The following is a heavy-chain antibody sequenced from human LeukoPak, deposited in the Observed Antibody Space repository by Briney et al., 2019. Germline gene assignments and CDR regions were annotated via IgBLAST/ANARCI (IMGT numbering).Heavy chain of an antibody. Sequence: GASVKVSCKASGYTFGTHWMHWVRQAPGQGLEWMAIINPSGDFRSYAQKFQGRVTLTTDTSTSTAYMELSSLRSDDTAVYYCARDDSYGIFVNVDYWGQGTLVTVSS. J-gene: IGHJ4*02. CDR2: INPSGDFR. CDR1: GYTFGTHW. D-gene: IGHD5-24*01. V-gene: IGHV1-46*01. CDR3: ARDDSYGIFVNVDY.